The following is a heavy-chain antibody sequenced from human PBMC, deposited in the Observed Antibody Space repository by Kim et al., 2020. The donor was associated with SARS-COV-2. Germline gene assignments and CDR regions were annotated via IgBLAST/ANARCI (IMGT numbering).Heavy chain of an antibody. D-gene: IGHD6-13*01. V-gene: IGHV5-51*01. CDR3: ARLTSSWYRIYNWFDP. CDR2: IYPGDSDT. Sequence: GESLKISCKGSGYSFTSYWIGWVRQMPGKGLEWMGIIYPGDSDTRYSPSFQGQVTISADKSISTAYLQWSSLKASDTAMYYCARLTSSWYRIYNWFDPWGQGTLVTVSS. J-gene: IGHJ5*02. CDR1: GYSFTSYW.